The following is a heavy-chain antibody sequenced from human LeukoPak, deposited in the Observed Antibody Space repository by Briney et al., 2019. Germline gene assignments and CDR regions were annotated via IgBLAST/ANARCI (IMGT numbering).Heavy chain of an antibody. D-gene: IGHD5-18*01. J-gene: IGHJ4*02. CDR2: ISSSSSYI. CDR3: ARDRVDTAMGLDY. CDR1: GFTFSSYS. Sequence: GGSLRLSCAASGFTFSSYSMNWVRQAPGKGLEWVSSISSSSSYIYYADSVKGRFTISRDNAKNSLYLQINSLRAEDTAVYYCARDRVDTAMGLDYWGQGTLVTVSS. V-gene: IGHV3-21*01.